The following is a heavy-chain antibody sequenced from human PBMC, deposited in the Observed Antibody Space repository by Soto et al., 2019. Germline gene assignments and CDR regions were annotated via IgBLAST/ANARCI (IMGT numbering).Heavy chain of an antibody. CDR1: GDSISSPTW. D-gene: IGHD4-17*01. V-gene: IGHV4-4*02. Sequence: SETLSLTCAVSGDSISSPTWWTWVRQPPGKGLEWIGYIYDSGSTNYNSSLKSRVTISVDTSKNQFSLKLSSVTAADTALYYCARLPWADYGGIFDPWGQGTLVTVSS. CDR3: ARLPWADYGGIFDP. CDR2: IYDSGST. J-gene: IGHJ5*02.